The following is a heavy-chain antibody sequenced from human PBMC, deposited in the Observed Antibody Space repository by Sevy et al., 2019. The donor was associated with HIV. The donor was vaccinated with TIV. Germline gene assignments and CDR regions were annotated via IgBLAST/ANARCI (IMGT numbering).Heavy chain of an antibody. J-gene: IGHJ4*02. D-gene: IGHD1-26*01. Sequence: GGSLRLSCAASGFTFSSHAMHWVRQAPGKGLDWVAVISSDGTSQYSADSVKGRFTISRDNSKNTLYLQMDSLRVEDTAVYYCARDLISGSNSQSLDYWGQGTLVTVSS. CDR2: ISSDGTSQ. CDR3: ARDLISGSNSQSLDY. CDR1: GFTFSSHA. V-gene: IGHV3-30*04.